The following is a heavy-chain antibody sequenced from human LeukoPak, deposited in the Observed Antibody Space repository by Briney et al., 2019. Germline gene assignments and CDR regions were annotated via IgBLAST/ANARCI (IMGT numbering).Heavy chain of an antibody. J-gene: IGHJ4*02. D-gene: IGHD6-13*01. CDR2: IYYSGST. V-gene: IGHV4-59*01. CDR3: ARESFSSSGMDY. Sequence: SETLSLTCTVSGGSISSYYWSWIRQPPGKGLEWIGYIYYSGSTNYNPSLKSRVTISVDTSKNQFSLKRSSVTAADTAVYYCARESFSSSGMDYWGQGTLVTVSS. CDR1: GGSISSYY.